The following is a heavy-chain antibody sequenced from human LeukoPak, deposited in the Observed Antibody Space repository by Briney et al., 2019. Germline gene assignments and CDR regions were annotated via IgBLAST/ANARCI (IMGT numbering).Heavy chain of an antibody. Sequence: PSETLSLTCAVSGGSISSSNWWSWVRQPPGKGLEWIGEIYHSGSTNYNPSLKSRVTISVDTSENQFSLKLSAVTVADTAVYYCARHVRYCSGGSCYGPNYFDLWGQGILVTVSS. V-gene: IGHV4-4*02. CDR2: IYHSGST. CDR1: GGSISSSNW. CDR3: ARHVRYCSGGSCYGPNYFDL. J-gene: IGHJ4*02. D-gene: IGHD2-15*01.